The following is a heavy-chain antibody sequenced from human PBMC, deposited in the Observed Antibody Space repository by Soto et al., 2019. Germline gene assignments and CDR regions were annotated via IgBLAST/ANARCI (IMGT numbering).Heavy chain of an antibody. CDR3: ARSGPRITIFGVVPLGAFDI. CDR2: ISGSGDRT. CDR1: GFTFSSYA. D-gene: IGHD3-3*01. V-gene: IGHV3-23*01. Sequence: EVQLLESGGGLVQPGGSLRVSCAASGFTFSSYAMSWVRQAPGKGLEWVSGISGSGDRTHYADSVKGRFTISRDNSKNTLYLQLNSLRAEDTAVYYCARSGPRITIFGVVPLGAFDIWGQGTMVTVSS. J-gene: IGHJ3*02.